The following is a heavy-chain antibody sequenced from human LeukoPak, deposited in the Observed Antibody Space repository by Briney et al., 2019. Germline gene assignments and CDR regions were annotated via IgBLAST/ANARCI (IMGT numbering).Heavy chain of an antibody. CDR1: GYSISSGYY. D-gene: IGHD1-14*01. CDR2: IYHSGST. CDR3: ARVITPSRSRPYYYYYYMDV. J-gene: IGHJ6*03. V-gene: IGHV4-38-2*02. Sequence: SETLSLTCTVSGYSISSGYYWGWIRQPPGKGLEWIGSIYHSGSTYYNPSLKSRVTISVDTSKNPFSLKLSSVTAADTAVYYCARVITPSRSRPYYYYYYMDVWGKGTTVTVSS.